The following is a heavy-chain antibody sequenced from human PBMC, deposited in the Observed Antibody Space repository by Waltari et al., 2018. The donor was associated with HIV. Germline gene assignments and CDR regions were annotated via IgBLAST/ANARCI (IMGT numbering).Heavy chain of an antibody. D-gene: IGHD4-4*01. CDR1: GFTFSSYW. CDR3: ATFPINDHSNKRLGY. Sequence: EVQLVESGGGLVQPGGSLRLSCAASGFTFSSYWMHWVRQAPGKGLVWVSRINIDGSSTTYADSVKGRFTISRDNAKNTLYLQMNSLRDEDTAVYYCATFPINDHSNKRLGYWGQGTL. J-gene: IGHJ4*02. CDR2: INIDGSST. V-gene: IGHV3-74*01.